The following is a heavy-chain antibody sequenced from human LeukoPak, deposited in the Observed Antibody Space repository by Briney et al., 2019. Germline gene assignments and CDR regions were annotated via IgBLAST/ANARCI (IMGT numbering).Heavy chain of an antibody. CDR3: ARGLGYCSSTSCYYYNWFDP. J-gene: IGHJ5*02. CDR2: INPNSGGT. V-gene: IGHV1-2*02. Sequence: GASVKVSCKASGYTFTGYYMHWVRQVPGQGLEWMGWINPNSGGTNYAQKFQGRVTMTRDTSISTAYMELSRLRSDDTAVYYCARGLGYCSSTSCYYYNWFDPWGQGTLVTVSS. D-gene: IGHD2-2*01. CDR1: GYTFTGYY.